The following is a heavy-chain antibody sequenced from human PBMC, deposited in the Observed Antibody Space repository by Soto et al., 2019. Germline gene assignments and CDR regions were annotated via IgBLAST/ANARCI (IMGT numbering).Heavy chain of an antibody. CDR3: AKAMVVVTAISGGGGFDK. CDR1: GFTFSSYG. Sequence: QVQLVESGGGVVQPGRSLRLSCAASGFTFSSYGMHWVRQAPGKGLEWVAVISYDGSNKYCADSVKGRFTISRDNSKNTVYLQMNRLRAEDTAVYYCAKAMVVVTAISGGGGFDKWGQGTLVTVSS. V-gene: IGHV3-30*18. CDR2: ISYDGSNK. D-gene: IGHD2-21*02. J-gene: IGHJ3*02.